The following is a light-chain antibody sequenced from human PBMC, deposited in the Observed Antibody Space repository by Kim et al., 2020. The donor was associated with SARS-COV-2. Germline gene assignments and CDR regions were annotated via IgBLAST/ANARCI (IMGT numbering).Light chain of an antibody. CDR3: AAWDDIQSGPV. V-gene: IGLV1-44*01. CDR1: SSSTGSNT. J-gene: IGLJ2*01. CDR2: YDK. Sequence: GQTVTSSCSGSSSSTGSNTASWYQQVPGTAPKLLIYYDKERPSGVPDRFSGSKSGTSASLAITGLQSGDEADYYCAAWDDIQSGPVFGGGTQLTVL.